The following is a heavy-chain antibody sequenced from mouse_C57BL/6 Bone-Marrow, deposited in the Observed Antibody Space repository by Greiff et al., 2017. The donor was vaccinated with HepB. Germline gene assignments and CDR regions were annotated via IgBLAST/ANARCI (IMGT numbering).Heavy chain of an antibody. D-gene: IGHD2-2*01. CDR2: LDPEHGDT. Sequence: VQLQQSGAELVRPGASVKLSCTASGFNIKDDYMHWVKQRPEQGLEWIGWLDPEHGDTEYASKFQGKATITADTSANTAYRQLNSLTSEDTAVYYCTTPLWLRQGKAWFAYWGQGTLVTVSA. CDR1: GFNIKDDY. J-gene: IGHJ3*01. V-gene: IGHV14-4*01. CDR3: TTPLWLRQGKAWFAY.